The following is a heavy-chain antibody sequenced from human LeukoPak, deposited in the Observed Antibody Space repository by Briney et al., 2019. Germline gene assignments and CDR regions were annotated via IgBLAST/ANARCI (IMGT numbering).Heavy chain of an antibody. J-gene: IGHJ4*02. CDR1: AFSLSSYS. CDR2: ISSSSTTI. D-gene: IGHD6-19*01. V-gene: IGHV3-48*02. Sequence: GGSLRLSCAASAFSLSSYSMNWVRQAPGKGLEWVSYISSSSTTIFYADSVKGRFTISRDNAKNSLYLQMNTLRDGDTVVYYCAKVGSSGCLDYWGQGTLVTVSS. CDR3: AKVGSSGCLDY.